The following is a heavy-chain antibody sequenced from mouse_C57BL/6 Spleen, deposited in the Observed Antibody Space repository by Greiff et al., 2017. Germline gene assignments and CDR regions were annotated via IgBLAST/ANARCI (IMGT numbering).Heavy chain of an antibody. CDR1: GFTFSDYG. CDR3: ARDDYDAWFAY. J-gene: IGHJ3*01. D-gene: IGHD2-4*01. V-gene: IGHV5-17*01. CDR2: ISSGSSTI. Sequence: EVKLMASGGGLVKPGGSLKLSCAASGFTFSDYGMHWVRQAPEKGLEWVAYISSGSSTIYYADTVKGRFTISRYNAKNTLFLQMTSLRSEDTAMYYCARDDYDAWFAYWGQGTLVTVSA.